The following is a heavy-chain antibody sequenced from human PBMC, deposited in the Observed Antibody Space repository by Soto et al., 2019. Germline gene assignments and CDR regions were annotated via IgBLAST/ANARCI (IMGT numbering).Heavy chain of an antibody. V-gene: IGHV1-2*02. J-gene: IGHJ4*02. D-gene: IGHD1-7*01. CDR1: GYRFIDYF. Sequence: ASVKVSCKASGYRFIDYFIHWVRRAPGQGLEWMGWINPKSGGTKIAQKFQGRTTMTSDTSINTVFMELSRLTSDDTAVYFCARAYNRNYQGLTFYWGVQTMVTLSS. CDR3: ARAYNRNYQGLTFY. CDR2: INPKSGGT.